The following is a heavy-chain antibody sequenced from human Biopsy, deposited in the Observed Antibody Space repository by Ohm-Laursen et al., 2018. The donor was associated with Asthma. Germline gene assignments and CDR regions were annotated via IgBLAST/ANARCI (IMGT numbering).Heavy chain of an antibody. D-gene: IGHD3-22*01. CDR1: GFVFSQCG. J-gene: IGHJ3*02. CDR3: ARQSGQDYGDSSGFDT. CDR2: VSSDGHNK. Sequence: SLRLSCAATGFVFSQCGMHWVRQGPGKGLEWVALVSSDGHNKYYEDSVKGRFTISRDNSRKRLYLQINRLTVEDSAVYFCARQSGQDYGDSSGFDTWGQGTKVAVSS. V-gene: IGHV3-30*03.